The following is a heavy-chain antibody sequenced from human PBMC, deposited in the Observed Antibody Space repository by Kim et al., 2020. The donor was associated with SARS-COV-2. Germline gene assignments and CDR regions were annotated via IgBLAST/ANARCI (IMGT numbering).Heavy chain of an antibody. V-gene: IGHV3-48*02. CDR1: GFTFSSYS. Sequence: GGSLRLSCAASGFTFSSYSMNWVRQAPGKGLEWVSYISSSSSTIYYADSVKGRFTISRDNAKNSLYLQMNSLRDEDTAVYYCARDPPSYYDILTGYTNYWYFELSGRGTLVTVSS. J-gene: IGHJ2*01. CDR2: ISSSSSTI. D-gene: IGHD3-9*01. CDR3: ARDPPSYYDILTGYTNYWYFEL.